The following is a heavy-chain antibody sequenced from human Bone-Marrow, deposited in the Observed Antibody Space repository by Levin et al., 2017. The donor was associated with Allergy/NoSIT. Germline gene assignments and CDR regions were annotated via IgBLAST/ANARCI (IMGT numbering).Heavy chain of an antibody. V-gene: IGHV1-69*06. D-gene: IGHD2-21*01. Sequence: SVKVSCRASGGTFSIQAISWVRQAPGQGLEWMGGISPMFDTSNYAQKFQGRVTITADKSASTAYMELSRLKSEDTAVYFCAMDRSNYSPLLYWGQGTPVTVSS. CDR2: ISPMFDTS. CDR3: AMDRSNYSPLLY. CDR1: GGTFSIQA. J-gene: IGHJ4*02.